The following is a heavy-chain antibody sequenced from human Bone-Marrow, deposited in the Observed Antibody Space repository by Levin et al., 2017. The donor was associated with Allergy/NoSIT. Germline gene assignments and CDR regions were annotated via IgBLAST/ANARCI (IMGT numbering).Heavy chain of an antibody. Sequence: GGSLRLSCAASGFTFSSYEMNWVRQAPGKGLEWVSYISSSGSTIYYADSVKGRFTISRDNAKNSLYLQMNSLRAEDTAVYYCARGIAAAVSPSSQQRNDAFDIWGQGTMVTVSS. CDR1: GFTFSSYE. CDR2: ISSSGSTI. J-gene: IGHJ3*02. V-gene: IGHV3-48*03. CDR3: ARGIAAAVSPSSQQRNDAFDI. D-gene: IGHD6-13*01.